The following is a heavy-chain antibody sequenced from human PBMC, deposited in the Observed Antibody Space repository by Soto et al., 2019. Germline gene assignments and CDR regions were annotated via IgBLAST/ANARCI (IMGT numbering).Heavy chain of an antibody. CDR2: MNPNRGNT. V-gene: IGHV1-8*01. Sequence: QVQLVQSGAEVKKPGASVKVSCKASGYIFTSYDIHWVRQATGQGLEWMGWMNPNRGNTDYAQKFKGRVTMTRNTSISTAYMELTSLISEDTAVYFCARGVSVYGLGSWGQGTLVIVSS. J-gene: IGHJ5*02. D-gene: IGHD3-10*01. CDR3: ARGVSVYGLGS. CDR1: GYIFTSYD.